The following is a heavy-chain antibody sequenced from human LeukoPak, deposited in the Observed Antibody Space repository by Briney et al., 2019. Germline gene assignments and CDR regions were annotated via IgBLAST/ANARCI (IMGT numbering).Heavy chain of an antibody. Sequence: PSETLSLTCAVYGWSFSGYYWSWIRQPPGKGLEWIGEINHSGSTNYNPSLKSRVTISVDTSKNQFSLKLSSVTAADTAAYYCARAYWGSRKPPDAFDIWGQGTMVTVSS. CDR2: INHSGST. CDR1: GWSFSGYY. D-gene: IGHD7-27*01. J-gene: IGHJ3*02. CDR3: ARAYWGSRKPPDAFDI. V-gene: IGHV4-34*01.